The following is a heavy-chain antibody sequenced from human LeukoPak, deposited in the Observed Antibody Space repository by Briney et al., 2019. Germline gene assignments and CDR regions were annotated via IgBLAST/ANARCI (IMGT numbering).Heavy chain of an antibody. Sequence: SETPSLTCTVSGSISSGSYYWSWIRQPAGKGLEWIGRIYTSGSTNYNPSLESRVTISVDTSKNQFSLKLTSLTAADTAVYYCAREGQQLVPPFDYWGQGTLVTVSS. V-gene: IGHV4-61*02. CDR3: AREGQQLVPPFDY. CDR2: IYTSGST. CDR1: GSISSGSYY. D-gene: IGHD6-6*01. J-gene: IGHJ4*02.